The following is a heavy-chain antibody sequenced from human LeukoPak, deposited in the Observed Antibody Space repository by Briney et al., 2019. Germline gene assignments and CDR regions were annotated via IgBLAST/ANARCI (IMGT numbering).Heavy chain of an antibody. CDR2: ISAYNGNT. V-gene: IGHV1-18*01. D-gene: IGHD2/OR15-2a*01. CDR3: ARAKGGTTNAFDI. J-gene: IGHJ3*02. CDR1: GGTFSSYA. Sequence: ASVKVSCTASGGTFSSYAISWVRQAPGQGLEWMGWISAYNGNTNYAQKLQGRVTMTTDTSSSTAYMELRSLRSDDTAVYYCARAKGGTTNAFDIWGQGTMVTVSS.